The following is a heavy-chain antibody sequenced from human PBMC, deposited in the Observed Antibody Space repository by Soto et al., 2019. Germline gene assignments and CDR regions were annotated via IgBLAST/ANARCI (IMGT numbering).Heavy chain of an antibody. CDR3: ARVHYDILTVYYYYFDY. CDR1: GGSISSYY. Sequence: PSETLSLTCTASGGSISSYYWSWIRQPPGKGLEWIGYIYYSGSTNYNPSLKSRVTISVDTSKNQFSLKLSSVTAADTAVYYCARVHYDILTVYYYYFDYWGQGTLVTVSS. J-gene: IGHJ4*02. CDR2: IYYSGST. D-gene: IGHD3-9*01. V-gene: IGHV4-59*01.